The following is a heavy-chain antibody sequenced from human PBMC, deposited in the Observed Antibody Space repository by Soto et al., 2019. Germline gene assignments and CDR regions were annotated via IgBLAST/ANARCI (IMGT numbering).Heavy chain of an antibody. Sequence: EVQLLESGGGLVQPGGSLTLSCAASGFTFSSYAMSWVRQAPGKGLEWVSTIRGTGASTFSADSVKGRFTMSRDNSKNTVYLQMTSLRAADTAVYYCAIQGKSSSFLGVFDCWGQGILVIVSS. CDR3: AIQGKSSSFLGVFDC. J-gene: IGHJ4*02. CDR2: IRGTGAST. V-gene: IGHV3-23*01. CDR1: GFTFSSYA. D-gene: IGHD6-6*01.